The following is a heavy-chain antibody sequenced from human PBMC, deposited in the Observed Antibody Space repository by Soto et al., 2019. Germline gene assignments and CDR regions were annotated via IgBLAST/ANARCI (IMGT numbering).Heavy chain of an antibody. Sequence: QVHLVQSGAEVKKPGASVKVSCKGSGYAFTTYGITWVRQAPGQGLEWMGWISAHNGNTNYAQKRQGRVTVPRDTSTSTAYMELRSRRSDDTAVYSCARGRYGDYWGQGALVTVSS. CDR3: ARGRYGDY. J-gene: IGHJ4*02. CDR1: GYAFTTYG. V-gene: IGHV1-18*01. CDR2: ISAHNGNT. D-gene: IGHD1-1*01.